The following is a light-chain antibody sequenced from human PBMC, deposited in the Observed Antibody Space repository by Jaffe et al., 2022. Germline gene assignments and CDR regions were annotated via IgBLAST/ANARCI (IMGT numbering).Light chain of an antibody. J-gene: IGKJ3*01. CDR1: QSVSSSY. CDR3: QQYGNSPRIFT. V-gene: IGKV3-20*01. Sequence: EIVLTQSPATLSLSPGERATLSCRASQSVSSSYLAWYQHKPGQAPRLLIYGASSRATGIPDRFSGSGSGTDFTLTISRLEPEDFAVYYCQQYGNSPRIFTFGPGTKVDIK. CDR2: GAS.